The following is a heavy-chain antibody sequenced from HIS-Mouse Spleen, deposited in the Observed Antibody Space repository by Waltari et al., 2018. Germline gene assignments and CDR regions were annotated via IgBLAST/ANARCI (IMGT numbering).Heavy chain of an antibody. J-gene: IGHJ2*01. CDR3: AREIPYSSSWYDWYFDL. CDR1: GGSITSSSYY. CDR2: IYYSGST. Sequence: QLQLQESGPGLVKPSETLSLTGPVSGGSITSSSYYWGWIRPPPGKGLEWIGSIYYSGSTYYNPSLKSRVTISVDTSKNQFSLKLSSVTAADTAVYYCAREIPYSSSWYDWYFDLWGRGTLVTVSS. D-gene: IGHD6-13*01. V-gene: IGHV4-39*07.